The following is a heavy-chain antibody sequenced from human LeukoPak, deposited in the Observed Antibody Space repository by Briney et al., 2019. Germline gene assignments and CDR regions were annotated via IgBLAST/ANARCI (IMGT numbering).Heavy chain of an antibody. Sequence: PGRSLRLSCAASGFTFSSYGMHWVRQAPGKGLEWVAVISYDGSNKYYADSVKGRFTISRDNSKNTLYLQMNSLRAEDTAVYYCAKDRPAAAGYYFDYWGQGTLVTVSS. D-gene: IGHD6-13*01. V-gene: IGHV3-30*18. CDR1: GFTFSSYG. CDR2: ISYDGSNK. CDR3: AKDRPAAAGYYFDY. J-gene: IGHJ4*02.